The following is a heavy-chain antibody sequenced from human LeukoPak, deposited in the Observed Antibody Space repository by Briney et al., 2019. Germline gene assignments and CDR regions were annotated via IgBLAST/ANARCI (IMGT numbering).Heavy chain of an antibody. CDR2: IYHSGST. V-gene: IGHV4-30-2*01. Sequence: SEILSLTCTVSGGSVSSGSYYWSWIRQPPGKGLEWIGYIYHSGSTYYNPSLKSRVTISVDRSKNQFSLKLSSATAADTAVYYCARDRRDGYNYWFDPWGQGTLVTVSS. J-gene: IGHJ5*02. CDR3: ARDRRDGYNYWFDP. D-gene: IGHD5-24*01. CDR1: GGSVSSGSYY.